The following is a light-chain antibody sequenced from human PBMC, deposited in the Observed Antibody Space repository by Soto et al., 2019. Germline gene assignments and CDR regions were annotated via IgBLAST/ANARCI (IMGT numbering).Light chain of an antibody. Sequence: EIVMTQSPATLSVSPGERATLSCRASQSVSSNLAWYHQKPGQAPRLLIYGASTRATGIPARFSGSGSGTVFTLTITSPQSEDFAVYYCQQYNNWPRTFGQGTKVEIK. CDR3: QQYNNWPRT. CDR2: GAS. V-gene: IGKV3-15*01. J-gene: IGKJ1*01. CDR1: QSVSSN.